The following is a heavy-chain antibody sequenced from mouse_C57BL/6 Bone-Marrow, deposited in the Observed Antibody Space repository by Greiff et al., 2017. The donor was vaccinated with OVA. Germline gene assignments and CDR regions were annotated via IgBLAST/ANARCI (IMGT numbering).Heavy chain of an antibody. CDR1: GYTFTSYW. Sequence: VQLQQPGAELVKPGASVKMSCKASGYTFTSYWITWVKQRPGQGLEWIGDIYPGIGSTNYNEKFKSKATLTVDTSSSTAYMKLSSLTSEDSAVYYCARRRFYYFDYWGQGTTLTVSS. CDR2: IYPGIGST. CDR3: ARRRFYYFDY. J-gene: IGHJ2*01. V-gene: IGHV1-55*01.